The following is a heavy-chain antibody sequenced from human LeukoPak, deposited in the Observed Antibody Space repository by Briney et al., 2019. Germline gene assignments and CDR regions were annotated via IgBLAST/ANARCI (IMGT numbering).Heavy chain of an antibody. V-gene: IGHV1-2*02. CDR1: GYTFTGYY. D-gene: IGHD1-26*01. J-gene: IGHJ1*01. Sequence: ASVKVSCKASGYTFTGYYMHWVRQAPGRGLEWMGWINPNSGGTNYAQKFQGRVTMTRDTSISTAYMELSRLRSDDTAVYYCARASPIVGATEFQHWGQGTLVTVSS. CDR2: INPNSGGT. CDR3: ARASPIVGATEFQH.